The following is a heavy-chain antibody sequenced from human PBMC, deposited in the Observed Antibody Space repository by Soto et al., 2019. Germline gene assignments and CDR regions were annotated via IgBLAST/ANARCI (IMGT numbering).Heavy chain of an antibody. CDR3: AFLVYRSRWYWFDP. Sequence: SETLSLTCAVYGGSFSGYYWSWIRQPPGKGLEWIGEINHSGSTNYNPSLKSRVTISVDTSKNQFSLKMTSVTAADTAVYYCAFLVYRSRWYWFDPWCQGILVTVS. D-gene: IGHD6-13*01. V-gene: IGHV4-34*01. CDR1: GGSFSGYY. CDR2: INHSGST. J-gene: IGHJ5*02.